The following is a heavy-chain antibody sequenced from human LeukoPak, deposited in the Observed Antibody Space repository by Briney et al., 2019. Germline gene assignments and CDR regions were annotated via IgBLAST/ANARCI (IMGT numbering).Heavy chain of an antibody. CDR1: GDSMNTLLYY. CDR3: AIQKLNRILWYFDP. CDR2: VYYSGTT. D-gene: IGHD2-2*01. J-gene: IGHJ5*02. Sequence: SETLSLTCTVSGDSMNTLLYYWAWIRQSPGKGPEWIGSVYYSGTTYYNSALQSRVTLSEATSQNQLSLTPRSVTATDTGIYYGAIQKLNRILWYFDPCGEGILVTVSP. V-gene: IGHV4-39*01.